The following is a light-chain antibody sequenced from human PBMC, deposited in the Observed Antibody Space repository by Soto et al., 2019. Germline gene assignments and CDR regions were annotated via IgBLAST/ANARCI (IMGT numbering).Light chain of an antibody. CDR3: QQNYRNTPWT. CDR1: QTISRY. CDR2: SAS. J-gene: IGKJ1*01. V-gene: IGKV1-39*01. Sequence: DIQMTQSPSSLSASVGERVNVTCRASQTISRYVNWYQQKPGKAPTLLISSASSLEGGVPSRFSGGGSGTTFTLTITGLQPEDFATYYCQQNYRNTPWTFGKGTKVDIK.